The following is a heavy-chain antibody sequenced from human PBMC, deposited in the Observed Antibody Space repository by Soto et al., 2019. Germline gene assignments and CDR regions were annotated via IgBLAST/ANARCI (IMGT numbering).Heavy chain of an antibody. CDR1: GFTFSSYG. V-gene: IGHV3-33*01. J-gene: IGHJ6*02. Sequence: QVQLVESGGGVVQPGRSLRLSCAASGFTFSSYGMHWVRQAPGKGLEWVAVIWYDGSNKYYADSVKGRFTISRDNSKNTLYLQMNSLRAEDTAVYYCASEYCSGGSCYYYGMDVWGQGTTVTLSS. D-gene: IGHD2-15*01. CDR3: ASEYCSGGSCYYYGMDV. CDR2: IWYDGSNK.